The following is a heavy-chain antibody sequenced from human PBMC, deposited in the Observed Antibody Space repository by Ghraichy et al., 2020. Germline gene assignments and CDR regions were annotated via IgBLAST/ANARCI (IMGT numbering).Heavy chain of an antibody. CDR2: ISYDGSNK. V-gene: IGHV3-30*18. Sequence: GESLNISCAASGFTFSSYGMHWVRQAPGKGLEWVAVISYDGSNKYYADSVKGRFTISRDNSKNTLYLQMNSLRAEDTAMYYCAKSRYCSSTSCYHYYYGMDVWGQGTTVTVSS. CDR3: AKSRYCSSTSCYHYYYGMDV. J-gene: IGHJ6*02. CDR1: GFTFSSYG. D-gene: IGHD2-2*01.